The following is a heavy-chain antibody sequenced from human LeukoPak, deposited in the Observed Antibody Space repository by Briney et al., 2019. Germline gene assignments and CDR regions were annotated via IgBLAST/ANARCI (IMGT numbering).Heavy chain of an antibody. CDR1: GFTFSNYA. J-gene: IGHJ6*03. D-gene: IGHD6-19*01. CDR3: ARDGEVSSGWYFNYYYYYYMDV. V-gene: IGHV3-21*01. Sequence: GGSLRLSCAASGFTFSNYAMTWVRQAPGKGLEWVSSLSSRSRYIYYADSLKGRFTISRDNAKNSLYLQMNSLRAEDTAVYYCARDGEVSSGWYFNYYYYYYMDVWGKGTTVTVSS. CDR2: LSSRSRYI.